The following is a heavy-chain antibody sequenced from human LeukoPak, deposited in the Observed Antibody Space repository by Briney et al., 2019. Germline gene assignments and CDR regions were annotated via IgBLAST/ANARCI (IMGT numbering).Heavy chain of an antibody. CDR1: GFTFDDYA. J-gene: IGHJ6*02. Sequence: SLRLSCAASGFTFDDYAMHWVRQAPGKGLEWVSGISWNSGSIGYADSVKGRFTISRDNAKNSLYLQMNSLRAEDTALYYCAKDIRNYYYYGMTSGAKGPRSPSP. CDR2: ISWNSGSI. V-gene: IGHV3-9*01. CDR3: AKDIRNYYYYGMTS.